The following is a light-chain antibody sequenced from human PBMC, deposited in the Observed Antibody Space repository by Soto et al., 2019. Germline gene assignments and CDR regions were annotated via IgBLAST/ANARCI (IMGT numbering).Light chain of an antibody. CDR2: AAS. V-gene: IGKV3-11*01. CDR3: QQRSNWPIT. CDR1: KSVKTL. J-gene: IGKJ5*01. Sequence: IVLTQSPATLSLSXGERATLSCRGSKSVKTLLVWYPQSPGXAPSLLXHAASHRAAGSPARFSGSGSGTAFTPTISSLEPDDFALYYGQQRSNWPITFGQGTRLEIK.